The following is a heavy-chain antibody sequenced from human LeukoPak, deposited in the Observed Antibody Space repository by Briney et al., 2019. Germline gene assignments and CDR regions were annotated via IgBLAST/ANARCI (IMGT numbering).Heavy chain of an antibody. CDR2: IDSGGYT. CDR3: ARDGGSGYFDY. D-gene: IGHD3-3*01. Sequence: GGSLRLSCAASGFTVSSNYMNWVRQAPGKGLEWVSVIDSGGYTYYADSVKGSFANSKDTPKHKLYLQRNSLRAEDTAVYYCARDGGSGYFDYWGQGTLVTAST. CDR1: GFTVSSNY. V-gene: IGHV3-66*01. J-gene: IGHJ4*02.